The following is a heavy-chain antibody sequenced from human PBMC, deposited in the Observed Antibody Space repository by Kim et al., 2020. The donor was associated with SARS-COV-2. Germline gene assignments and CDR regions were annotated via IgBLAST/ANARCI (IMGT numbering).Heavy chain of an antibody. Sequence: ASVKVSCKASGYTFSNNYIHWVRQAPGQGLEWMGWINPESGGTNSAQKFQGRVTMNRDTSIITAYMELTRQQSDDTTVYYFVSEGANGDSTIVRGVMVW. J-gene: IGHJ3*01. CDR2: INPESGGT. V-gene: IGHV1-2*02. CDR3: VSEGANGDSTIVRGVMV. CDR1: GYTFSNNY. D-gene: IGHD3-10*01.